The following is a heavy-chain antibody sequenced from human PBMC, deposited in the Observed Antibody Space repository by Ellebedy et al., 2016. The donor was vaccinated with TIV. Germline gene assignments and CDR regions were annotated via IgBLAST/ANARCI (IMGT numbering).Heavy chain of an antibody. CDR2: IYTSGST. V-gene: IGHV4-4*07. CDR1: GGSISSYY. CDR3: ARGVVTGIRAYSFDY. J-gene: IGHJ4*02. D-gene: IGHD2-21*02. Sequence: SETLSLTCTVSGGSISSYYLSWIRQPAGKGLEWIGLIYTSGSTNYNPSLKSRVTMSVDTSKNQISLKLSSVTAADTAVYYCARGVVTGIRAYSFDYWGQGTLVTVSS.